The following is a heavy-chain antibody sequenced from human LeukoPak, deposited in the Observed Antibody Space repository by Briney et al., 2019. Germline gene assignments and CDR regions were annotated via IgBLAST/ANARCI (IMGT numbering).Heavy chain of an antibody. J-gene: IGHJ4*02. CDR2: INHSGST. Sequence: SVTLSLTCAVYGGSFSGYYWSWIRQPPGKGLEWIGEINHSGSTNYNPYLKSRVTISVDTSKNQFPLKLSSVTAADTAVYYCARGITSDYWGQGTLVTVSS. CDR3: ARGITSDY. D-gene: IGHD3-10*01. CDR1: GGSFSGYY. V-gene: IGHV4-34*01.